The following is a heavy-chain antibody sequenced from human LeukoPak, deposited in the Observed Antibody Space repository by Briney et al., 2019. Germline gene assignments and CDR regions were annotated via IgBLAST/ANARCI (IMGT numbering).Heavy chain of an antibody. Sequence: GGSLRLSCAASGFSFNSDWMDWVRQAPGKGLEWVANIKHGESEKNYLDSVKGRFTISRDNAQNSLYLQMNGLRVEDTAVYYCTRRLDDWGQGTLVTVSS. CDR1: GFSFNSDW. D-gene: IGHD3-16*01. J-gene: IGHJ4*02. V-gene: IGHV3-7*01. CDR3: TRRLDD. CDR2: IKHGESEK.